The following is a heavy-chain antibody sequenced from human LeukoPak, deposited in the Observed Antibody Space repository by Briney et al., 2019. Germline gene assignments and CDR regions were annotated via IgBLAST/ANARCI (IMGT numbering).Heavy chain of an antibody. J-gene: IGHJ4*02. CDR1: GFTFSSYA. D-gene: IGHD3-16*02. V-gene: IGHV3-23*01. CDR2: ISGSGGST. Sequence: GGSLRLSCAASGFTFSSYAMSWVRQAPGKGLEWVSAISGSGGSTYYADSVKGRFTISRDNSKNTLYLQMNSLRAEDTAVYYCAKDTSPAFDYVWGSYRIFDYWGQGTLVTVSS. CDR3: AKDTSPAFDYVWGSYRIFDY.